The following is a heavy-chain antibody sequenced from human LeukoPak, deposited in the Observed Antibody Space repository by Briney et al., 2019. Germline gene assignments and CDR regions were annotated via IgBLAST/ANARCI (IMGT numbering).Heavy chain of an antibody. CDR2: INSDGSST. CDR1: GFIFSSYW. CDR3: AKGSYYYDSSGYAGGYYFDY. D-gene: IGHD3-22*01. V-gene: IGHV3-74*01. Sequence: GSLRLSCAASGFIFSSYWMHWVRQAPGKGLVWVSRINSDGSSTSYADSVKGRFTISRDNSKNTLYLQMNSLRAEDTAVYYCAKGSYYYDSSGYAGGYYFDYWGQGTLVTVSS. J-gene: IGHJ4*02.